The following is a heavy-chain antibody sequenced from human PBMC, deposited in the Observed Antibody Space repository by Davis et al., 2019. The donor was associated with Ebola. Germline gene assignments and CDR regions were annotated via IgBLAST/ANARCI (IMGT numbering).Heavy chain of an antibody. CDR2: VSPHGSDK. D-gene: IGHD3-16*01. V-gene: IGHV3-30*19. CDR3: ARDNILGGYAFDI. Sequence: GGSLRLSCAASGFTFSSYGMHWVRQAPGKGLEWVAVVSPHGSDKVYAESVKGRFTISRDNSKNMAYMQMNSLRPEDTAVYYCARDNILGGYAFDIWGQGTMVTVSS. CDR1: GFTFSSYG. J-gene: IGHJ3*02.